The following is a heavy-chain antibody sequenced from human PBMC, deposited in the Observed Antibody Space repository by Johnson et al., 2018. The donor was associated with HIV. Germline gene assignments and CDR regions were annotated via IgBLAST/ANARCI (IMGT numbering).Heavy chain of an antibody. V-gene: IGHV3-73*01. CDR1: GFTFKDSY. CDR3: TSGKSWLAVDAFDI. J-gene: IGHJ3*02. CDR2: ISSSGTNSYAT. D-gene: IGHD6-19*01. Sequence: VQLVESGGGLVKPGGSLRLSCAASGFTFKDSYMSWIRQAPGKGLECVSYISSSGTNSYATAYAASVKGRFTISRDDSKNTAYLQMNSLKTEDTAVYYCTSGKSWLAVDAFDIWGQGTMVTVSS.